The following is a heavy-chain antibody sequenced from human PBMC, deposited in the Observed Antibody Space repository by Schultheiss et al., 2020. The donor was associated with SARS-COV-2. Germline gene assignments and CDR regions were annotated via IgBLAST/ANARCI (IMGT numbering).Heavy chain of an antibody. CDR2: VYYSGST. D-gene: IGHD5-18*01. J-gene: IGHJ4*02. Sequence: SETLSLTCTVSGGSISSGGYYWNWIRQPPGKGLEWIGYVYYSGSTYYNPSLKSRVTISVDTSKNQFSLKLSSVTAADTAVYYCARGDTDHFDSWGQGALVTVSS. CDR1: GGSISSGGYY. CDR3: ARGDTDHFDS. V-gene: IGHV4-61*08.